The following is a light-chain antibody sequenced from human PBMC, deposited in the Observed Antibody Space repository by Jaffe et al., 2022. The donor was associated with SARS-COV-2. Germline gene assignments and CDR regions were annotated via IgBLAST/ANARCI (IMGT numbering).Light chain of an antibody. CDR3: QQYYSTPPT. CDR1: QSVLYSSNNKNY. J-gene: IGKJ1*01. CDR2: WAS. Sequence: DIVMIQSPDSLAVSLGERATINCKSSQSVLYSSNNKNYLAWYQQKAGQPPKVLIYWASTRESGIPDRFSGSGSGTDFTLTISSLQAEDVAVYYCQQYYSTPPTFGQGTKVEIK. V-gene: IGKV4-1*01.